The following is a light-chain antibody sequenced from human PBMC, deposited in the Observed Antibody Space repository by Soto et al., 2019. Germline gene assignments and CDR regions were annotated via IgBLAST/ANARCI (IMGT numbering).Light chain of an antibody. CDR1: QSVSNSY. CDR2: GAS. Sequence: EIVLTQSPGTLSLSPGERATLSCRASQSVSNSYLAWYQQKPGQAPRLLMYGASSRATGIPDRFSGSGSGTDFTLTISSLEPEDFAVYYCQQRSNFFTFGPGTKVDIK. CDR3: QQRSNFFT. V-gene: IGKV3D-20*02. J-gene: IGKJ3*01.